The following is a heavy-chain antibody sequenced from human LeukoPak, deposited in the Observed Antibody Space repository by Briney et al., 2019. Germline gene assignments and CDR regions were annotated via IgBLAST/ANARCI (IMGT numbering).Heavy chain of an antibody. J-gene: IGHJ4*02. CDR2: INSDGSST. D-gene: IGHD3-22*01. CDR1: GFTFSSYW. V-gene: IGHV3-74*01. CDR3: ARQYSYDSSGYYPWDY. Sequence: GGSLRLFCVASGFTFSSYWMHWVHQAPGKGLVWVSRINSDGSSTTYADSVKGRFTISRDNAENTLYLQMNSLRAEDTAMYYCARQYSYDSSGYYPWDYWGQGTLVTVSS.